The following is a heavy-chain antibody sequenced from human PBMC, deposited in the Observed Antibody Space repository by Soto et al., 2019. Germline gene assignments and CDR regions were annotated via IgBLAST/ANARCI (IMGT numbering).Heavy chain of an antibody. CDR2: IYYNGRT. Sequence: SETLSLTCTVSGGSISSGDYYWSWIRQPPGKGPEWIGYIYYNGRTYYIPSLQSRVSISVDTSKNQFSLNLTSVTAADTAVYYCTRAPYSTYNWFDPWGQGILVTVSS. CDR3: TRAPYSTYNWFDP. D-gene: IGHD2-15*01. CDR1: GGSISSGDYY. J-gene: IGHJ5*02. V-gene: IGHV4-30-4*01.